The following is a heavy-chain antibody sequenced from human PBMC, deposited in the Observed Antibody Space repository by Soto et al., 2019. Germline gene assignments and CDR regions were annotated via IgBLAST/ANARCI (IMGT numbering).Heavy chain of an antibody. J-gene: IGHJ4*02. Sequence: QVQLQESGPGLVKPSETLSLTCTVSGGSISSYYWSWIRQPPGKGLEWIGYIYYSGSTNYNPSLNSRGTISVDTSKNQFSLKLSSVTAADTAVYYCASRYGYSFHYWGQGTLVTVSS. V-gene: IGHV4-59*08. CDR1: GGSISSYY. CDR2: IYYSGST. CDR3: ASRYGYSFHY. D-gene: IGHD1-1*01.